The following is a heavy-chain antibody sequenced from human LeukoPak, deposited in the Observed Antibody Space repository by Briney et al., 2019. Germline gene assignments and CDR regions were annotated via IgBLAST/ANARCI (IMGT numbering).Heavy chain of an antibody. CDR3: ARVRWNSGSYHFDY. D-gene: IGHD1-26*01. Sequence: GASVKVSCKASGGTFSSYAISWVRQAPGQGLEWMGRIIPIFGIANYAQKFQGRVTITADKSTSTAYMELSSLRSEDTAVYYCARVRWNSGSYHFDYWGQGTLVTVSP. V-gene: IGHV1-69*04. CDR2: IIPIFGIA. CDR1: GGTFSSYA. J-gene: IGHJ4*02.